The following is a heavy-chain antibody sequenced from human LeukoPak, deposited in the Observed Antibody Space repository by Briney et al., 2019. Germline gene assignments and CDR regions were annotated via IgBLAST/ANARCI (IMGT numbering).Heavy chain of an antibody. D-gene: IGHD5-24*01. J-gene: IGHJ4*02. V-gene: IGHV3-72*01. CDR2: SGNKPTSYTT. CDR3: AKSGYNRLDY. CDR1: GFTLTDHY. Sequence: GGSLRLSCAASGFTLTDHYMDWVRQAPGKGLEWIGRSGNKPTSYTTEFAASVKGRFSISGDDSERSLYLQMNSLTTEDTAVYYCAKSGYNRLDYWGQGTLVTVSS.